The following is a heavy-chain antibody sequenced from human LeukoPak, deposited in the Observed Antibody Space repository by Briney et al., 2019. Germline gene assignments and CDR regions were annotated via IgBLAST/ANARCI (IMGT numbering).Heavy chain of an antibody. CDR3: ARPPPLGYSSSGGRFAP. Sequence: PSETLSLTCTVSGGSISSYYWSWIRQPPGKGLEWIGYIYYSGSTNYNPSLKSRVTISVDTSKNQFSLKLSSVTAPDTAVYYWARPPPLGYSSSGGRFAPGGQGTLVTVSS. CDR1: GGSISSYY. D-gene: IGHD6-13*01. CDR2: IYYSGST. V-gene: IGHV4-59*01. J-gene: IGHJ5*02.